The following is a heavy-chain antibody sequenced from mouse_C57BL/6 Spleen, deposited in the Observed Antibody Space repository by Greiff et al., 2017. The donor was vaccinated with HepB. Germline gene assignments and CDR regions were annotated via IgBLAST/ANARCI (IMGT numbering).Heavy chain of an antibody. J-gene: IGHJ4*01. CDR2: ISSGGSYT. CDR3: ATLMDY. CDR1: GFTFSDYG. V-gene: IGHV5-6*03. Sequence: EVMLVESGGGLVKPGGSLKLSCAASGFTFSDYGMHWVRQAPEKGLEWVATISSGGSYTYYPDSVKGRFTISRDNAKNTLYLQMSSLKSEDTAMYYCATLMDYWGQGTSVTVSS.